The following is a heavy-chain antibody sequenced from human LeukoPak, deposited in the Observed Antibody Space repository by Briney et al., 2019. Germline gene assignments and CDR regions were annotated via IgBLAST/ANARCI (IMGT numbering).Heavy chain of an antibody. Sequence: GGSLRLSCAASGFTVSSDYMTWVRQAPGKELEWVSGMSAGTDTYYADSVRGRFTISRDISKDTLYLQMDSLRADDTAVYYCGVGCHCNYGLSSWFDPWGQGTLVIVSS. CDR3: GVGCHCNYGLSSWFDP. CDR2: MSAGTDT. V-gene: IGHV3-53*01. CDR1: GFTVSSDY. J-gene: IGHJ5*02. D-gene: IGHD1-7*01.